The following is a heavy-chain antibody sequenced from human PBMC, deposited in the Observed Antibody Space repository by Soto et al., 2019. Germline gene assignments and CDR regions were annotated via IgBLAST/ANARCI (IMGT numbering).Heavy chain of an antibody. CDR3: ASWLKGPDMGNYYYGMDV. V-gene: IGHV1-69*12. CDR2: IMPIFRAP. D-gene: IGHD7-27*01. CDR1: GGAFSDYA. Sequence: QVQLVQSGAEVKKPGSSVKVSCKASGGAFSDYAFSWVRQAPGQGLEWLGGIMPIFRAPDYAQRFQGRVTITADEFTRTAYMEMNSLRSEDTAVYYCASWLKGPDMGNYYYGMDVWGQGTTVPVS. J-gene: IGHJ6*02.